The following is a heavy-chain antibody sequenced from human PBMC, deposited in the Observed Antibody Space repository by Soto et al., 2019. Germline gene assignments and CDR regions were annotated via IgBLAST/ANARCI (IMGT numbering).Heavy chain of an antibody. J-gene: IGHJ3*02. Sequence: GGSLRLSCAASGFIFSTYGMSWVRQAPGKGLEWASSITSAGSTYYADSVKGRFTLSRDNSKNTMFLQMNSLRVEDTAIYYCVRDRDWAFDIWGQGTMVTVSS. CDR2: ITSAGST. CDR3: VRDRDWAFDI. CDR1: GFIFSTYG. D-gene: IGHD3-9*01. V-gene: IGHV3-23*01.